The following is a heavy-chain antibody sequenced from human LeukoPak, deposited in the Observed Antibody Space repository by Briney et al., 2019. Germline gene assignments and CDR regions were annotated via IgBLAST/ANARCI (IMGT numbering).Heavy chain of an antibody. CDR1: GGSISSSSYS. V-gene: IGHV4-39*07. CDR2: IYYSGST. Sequence: SETLSLTCIVSGGSISSSSYSWGWIRQPPGKGLEWIGSIYYSGSTYYNPSLKSRVTISVDTSKNQFSLKVRSVTAADTAVYYCARGYGSSEFDYWGQGTLVTVSS. CDR3: ARGYGSSEFDY. J-gene: IGHJ4*02. D-gene: IGHD6-6*01.